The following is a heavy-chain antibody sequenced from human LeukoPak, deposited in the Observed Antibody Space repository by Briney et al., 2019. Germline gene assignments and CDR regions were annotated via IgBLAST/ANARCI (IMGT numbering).Heavy chain of an antibody. CDR3: AKGELSRYCSSTSCPWIFDY. J-gene: IGHJ4*02. Sequence: QAGGSLRLSCAASGFTFSSYAMSWVRQAPGKGLEWVSAISGSGGSTYYADSVKGRFTISRDNSKNTLYLQMNSLRAEDTAVYYCAKGELSRYCSSTSCPWIFDYWGQGTLVTVSS. V-gene: IGHV3-23*01. CDR1: GFTFSSYA. D-gene: IGHD2-2*01. CDR2: ISGSGGST.